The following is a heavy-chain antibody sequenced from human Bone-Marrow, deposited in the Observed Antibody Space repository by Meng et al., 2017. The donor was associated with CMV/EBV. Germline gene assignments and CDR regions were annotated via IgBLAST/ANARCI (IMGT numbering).Heavy chain of an antibody. CDR3: ASSMTIFGVVVFGMDV. CDR2: IIPIFGTP. D-gene: IGHD3-3*01. Sequence: SVKVSCKASGGTFSNYAINWVRQAPGQGLEWMGGIIPIFGTPNYAQKFQGRVTITTDESTSTAYMELSSLRSEDTAVYYCASSMTIFGVVVFGMDVWGQGTMVTVCS. J-gene: IGHJ6*02. V-gene: IGHV1-69*05. CDR1: GGTFSNYA.